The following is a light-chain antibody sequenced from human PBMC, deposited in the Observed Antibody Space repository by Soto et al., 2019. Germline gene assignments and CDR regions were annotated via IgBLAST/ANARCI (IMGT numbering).Light chain of an antibody. J-gene: IGKJ2*01. CDR2: EAS. V-gene: IGKV1-5*03. CDR3: QQYSSYSPYT. CDR1: QTVYTW. Sequence: IQMTQSPSTLSSSIGDRVTITCRSSQTVYTWLAWYQQKPGTAPKLLXYEASTLHSGVPSRFTGSGSGTEFTLVISRLQPDDFATYYCQQYSSYSPYTFGQGTKVDIK.